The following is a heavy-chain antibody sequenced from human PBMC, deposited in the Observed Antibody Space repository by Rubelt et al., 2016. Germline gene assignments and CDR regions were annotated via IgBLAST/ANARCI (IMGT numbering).Heavy chain of an antibody. V-gene: IGHV4-59*01. Sequence: QVQLQESGPGLVKPSETLSLTCTVSGGSISTYYWSWIRQPPGKGLEWIGYIYYSGSTNYNPSLKSRVTISVDTSKNQFSPKLNSVTAAYTAVYYCARGHDYKSSWFDPWGQGTLVTVSS. CDR2: IYYSGST. D-gene: IGHD4-11*01. CDR1: GGSISTYY. J-gene: IGHJ5*02. CDR3: ARGHDYKSSWFDP.